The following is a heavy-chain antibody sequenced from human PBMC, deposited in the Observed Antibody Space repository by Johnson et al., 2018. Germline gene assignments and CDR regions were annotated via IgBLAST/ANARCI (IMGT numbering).Heavy chain of an antibody. CDR2: ISRDGGST. CDR1: GFTFDDYA. V-gene: IGHV3-43D*03. CDR3: AKGDYYDSSGTSDDAFDI. J-gene: IGHJ3*02. Sequence: EVQLVEAGGVVVQPGGSLRLSCAASGFTFDDYAMHWVRQAPGKGLEWVSLISRDGGSTYYADSVKGRLTISRDNSKNSLYLQMNSLRVEDTALYYCAKGDYYDSSGTSDDAFDIWGQGTMVTVSS. D-gene: IGHD3-22*01.